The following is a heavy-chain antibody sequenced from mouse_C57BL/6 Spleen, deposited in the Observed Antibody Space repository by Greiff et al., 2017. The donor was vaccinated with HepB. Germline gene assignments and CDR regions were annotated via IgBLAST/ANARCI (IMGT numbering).Heavy chain of an antibody. Sequence: QVQLQQPGAELVMPGASVKLSCKASGYTFTSYWMHWVKQRPGQGLEWIGEIDPSDSYTNYNQKFKGKSTLTVDNSSSTAYMQLSSLTSEDSAVYYCARGTSAKGYYYAMDYWGQGTSVTVSS. J-gene: IGHJ4*01. CDR1: GYTFTSYW. V-gene: IGHV1-69*01. CDR2: IDPSDSYT. D-gene: IGHD3-2*02. CDR3: ARGTSAKGYYYAMDY.